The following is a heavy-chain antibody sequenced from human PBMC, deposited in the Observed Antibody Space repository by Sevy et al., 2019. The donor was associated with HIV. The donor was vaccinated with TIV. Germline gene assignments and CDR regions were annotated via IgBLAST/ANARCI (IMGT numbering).Heavy chain of an antibody. D-gene: IGHD3-16*01. CDR3: ARRAFLGGYFDS. CDR1: SGSIGNYY. V-gene: IGHV4-59*08. CDR2: IYYRGNT. J-gene: IGHJ4*03. Sequence: SETLSLTCSVSSGSIGNYYWYWIRQPPGRGLEWLGLIYYRGNTNYNPSLKSRVTMSIDTSKNQFSLGLSSLTAADTAVYYCARRAFLGGYFDSWGQGILVTISS.